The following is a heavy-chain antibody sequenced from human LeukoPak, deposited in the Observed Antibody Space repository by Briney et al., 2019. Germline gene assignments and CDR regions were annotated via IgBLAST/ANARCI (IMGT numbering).Heavy chain of an antibody. CDR1: GYTFTGYY. CDR3: ARHIVATIEDWFDP. V-gene: IGHV1-2*02. D-gene: IGHD5-12*01. Sequence: ASVKVSCKASGYTFTGYYMHWVRQAPGQGLEWMGWINPNSGGTNYAQKFQGRVTMTRDTSISTAYMELSRLRSDDTAVYYCARHIVATIEDWFDPWGQGTLVTVSS. J-gene: IGHJ5*02. CDR2: INPNSGGT.